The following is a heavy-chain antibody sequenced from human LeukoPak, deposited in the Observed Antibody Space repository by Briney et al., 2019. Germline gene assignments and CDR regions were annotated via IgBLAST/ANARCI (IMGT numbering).Heavy chain of an antibody. CDR2: IDWDDDR. J-gene: IGHJ4*02. V-gene: IGHV2-70*11. CDR3: ARIVVSAVKGNYFDY. Sequence: ESGPTLVKPTQTLTLTCTFSGFSLTTSGMCVSWIRQPPGQALEWLARIDWDDDRHYSTSLETRLTISKDTSKNQVVLRMSNMDPVDTATYYCARIVVSAVKGNYFDYWGQGALVTVSS. D-gene: IGHD2-2*01. CDR1: GFSLTTSGMC.